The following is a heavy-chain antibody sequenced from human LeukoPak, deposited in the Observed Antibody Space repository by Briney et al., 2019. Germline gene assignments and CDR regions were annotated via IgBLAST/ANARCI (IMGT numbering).Heavy chain of an antibody. Sequence: GASVKVSCKASGYTFTGYYVHWVRQAPGQGLEWMGQINPNSGGTNYAQKFQGRVTMTRDTSISTAYMELSRLRSDDTAVYYCARDSRRITMIVVVPPGYWGQGTLVTVSS. V-gene: IGHV1-2*06. J-gene: IGHJ4*02. CDR1: GYTFTGYY. CDR3: ARDSRRITMIVVVPPGY. CDR2: INPNSGGT. D-gene: IGHD3-22*01.